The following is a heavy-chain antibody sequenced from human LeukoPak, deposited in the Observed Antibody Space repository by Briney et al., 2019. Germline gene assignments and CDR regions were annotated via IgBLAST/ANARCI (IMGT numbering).Heavy chain of an antibody. CDR3: TRGGWLRYYFDY. CDR2: IKSKSDGGTT. CDR1: GFTFSNAW. Sequence: PGGSLRLSCAASGFTFSNAWMTWVRQAPGKGLEWVGRIKSKSDGGTTDYAAPVKGRFTISRDDSKNTLYLQMNSLKIEDTAVYYCTRGGWLRYYFDYWGQGTLVTVSS. J-gene: IGHJ4*02. D-gene: IGHD5-24*01. V-gene: IGHV3-15*01.